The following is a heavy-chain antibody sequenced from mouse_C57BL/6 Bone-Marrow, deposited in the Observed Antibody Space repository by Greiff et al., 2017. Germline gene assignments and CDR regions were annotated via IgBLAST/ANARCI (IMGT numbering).Heavy chain of an antibody. D-gene: IGHD2-4*01. Sequence: EVKLVESVGGLVKPGGSVKFSCAASGFTFSSYAMPWVRQTPEKRLEWVGTISDGGSYTDYPDNVKGRSTISRDTAKNNLYLQMSHLKSEDTAMYYCARGVITTSFAYWGQGTLVTVSA. CDR3: ARGVITTSFAY. J-gene: IGHJ3*01. V-gene: IGHV5-4*03. CDR2: ISDGGSYT. CDR1: GFTFSSYA.